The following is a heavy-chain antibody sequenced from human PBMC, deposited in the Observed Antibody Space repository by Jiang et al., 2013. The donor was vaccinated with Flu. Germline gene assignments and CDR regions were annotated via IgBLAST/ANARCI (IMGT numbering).Heavy chain of an antibody. J-gene: IGHJ4*02. CDR2: IYWDDDK. CDR3: AHRLGGYNWNDCYFDY. V-gene: IGHV2-5*02. D-gene: IGHD1-1*01. CDR1: GFSLRTSGVG. Sequence: KPTQTLTLTCTFSGFSLRTSGVGVGWIRQPPGKALEWLAVIYWDDDKRYSPSLKSRLTITKATSGNHVVLTMTDMDPVDTATYYCAHRLGGYNWNDCYFDYVGQGTLVTVSS.